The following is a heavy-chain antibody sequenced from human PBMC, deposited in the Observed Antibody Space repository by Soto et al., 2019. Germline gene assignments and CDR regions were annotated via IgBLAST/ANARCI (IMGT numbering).Heavy chain of an antibody. CDR3: ARVRGGGSEYFFDY. V-gene: IGHV1-46*01. Sequence: ASVKVSCKASGYTFTRYNVHWVRQAPGQGLEWMAIINPSGGTTYYVQKFEGRVTLTTDTSTSTDYMELSSLRSDDTAVYYCARVRGGGSEYFFDYWGQGTLVTVSS. CDR2: INPSGGTT. D-gene: IGHD2-15*01. CDR1: GYTFTRYN. J-gene: IGHJ4*02.